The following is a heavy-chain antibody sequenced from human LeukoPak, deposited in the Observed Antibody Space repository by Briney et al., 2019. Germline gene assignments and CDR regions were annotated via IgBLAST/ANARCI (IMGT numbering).Heavy chain of an antibody. J-gene: IGHJ6*03. V-gene: IGHV3-7*01. D-gene: IGHD3-3*02. CDR1: GFTLSSDW. CDR2: IKQDVREK. CDR3: ASDHHFWSGYYFYSGGLYYYYYYMDV. Sequence: PGGSLRLSCAASGFTLSSDWMSWVRQAPGKGLEWGANIKQDVREKNYMDSVKGRFTISRDNADNSMYLQMNRLRAEDTAVYHYASDHHFWSGYYFYSGGLYYYYYYMDVWGKGTTVTVSS.